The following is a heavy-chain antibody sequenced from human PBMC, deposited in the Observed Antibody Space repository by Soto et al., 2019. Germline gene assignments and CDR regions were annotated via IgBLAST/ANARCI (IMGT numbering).Heavy chain of an antibody. Sequence: GASVKVSCKASGYTFTSYGISWVRQAPGQGLEWMGWISAYNGNTNYAQKFQGRVTMTRNTSMSTAYMELSSLRSEDTAVYYCARGEFHYYYYMDVWGKGTTVTVSS. J-gene: IGHJ6*03. V-gene: IGHV1-18*01. CDR3: ARGEFHYYYYMDV. CDR2: ISAYNGNT. D-gene: IGHD3-10*01. CDR1: GYTFTSYG.